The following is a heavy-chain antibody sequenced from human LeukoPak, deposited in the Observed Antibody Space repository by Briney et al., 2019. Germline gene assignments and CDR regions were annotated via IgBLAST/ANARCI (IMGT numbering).Heavy chain of an antibody. CDR1: GYSFTSYW. V-gene: IGHV5-51*01. D-gene: IGHD5-12*01. Sequence: GESLKISCKGSGYSFTSYWIGWVRQMPGKGLEWMGIIYPGDSDTRYSPSFQGQVTISADKSISTAYLQWSSLKASDTAMYYYARLRVVATIKYYFDYWGQGTLVTVSS. CDR2: IYPGDSDT. J-gene: IGHJ4*02. CDR3: ARLRVVATIKYYFDY.